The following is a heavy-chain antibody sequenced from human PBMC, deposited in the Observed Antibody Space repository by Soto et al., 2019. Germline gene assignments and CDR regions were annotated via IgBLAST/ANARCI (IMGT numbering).Heavy chain of an antibody. D-gene: IGHD1-26*01. Sequence: SQTLSLTCAITGDSVSSNSAGWSWVRQSPSRGLEWLGRTYYRSKWYYEYAVSVRGRITINPDTSKNQCSLQLNSVTPEDTAVYFCARGEQYSGRIFDYWGQGNLVTVS. J-gene: IGHJ4*01. CDR3: ARGEQYSGRIFDY. V-gene: IGHV6-1*01. CDR1: GDSVSSNSAG. CDR2: TYYRSKWYY.